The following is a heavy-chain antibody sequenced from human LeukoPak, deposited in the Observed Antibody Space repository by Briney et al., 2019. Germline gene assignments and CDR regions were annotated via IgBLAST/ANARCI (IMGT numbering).Heavy chain of an antibody. CDR3: ARWGIAVAFDY. CDR1: GGSISSYY. CDR2: IYYSGST. J-gene: IGHJ4*02. Sequence: SETLSLTCTVSGGSISSYYWSWIRQPPGKGLEWIGYIYYSGSTNYNPSLKSRVTISVDTSKNQFSLKLSSVTAADTAVYYCARWGIAVAFDYWGQGTLVTVSS. D-gene: IGHD6-19*01. V-gene: IGHV4-59*08.